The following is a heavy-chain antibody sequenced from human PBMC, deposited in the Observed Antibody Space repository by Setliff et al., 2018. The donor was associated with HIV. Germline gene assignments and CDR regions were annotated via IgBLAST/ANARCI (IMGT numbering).Heavy chain of an antibody. V-gene: IGHV4-4*09. CDR1: GGSISSYY. CDR2: IFSSGST. Sequence: PSETLSLTCTVSGGSISSYYWSWIRQPPGKGLEWIGFIFSSGSTKYNPSLQSRVTISVDTSKNQFSLKLYSVTAADTAVYYCARAYFGSGIYYWGQGTLVTVSS. D-gene: IGHD3-10*01. J-gene: IGHJ4*02. CDR3: ARAYFGSGIYY.